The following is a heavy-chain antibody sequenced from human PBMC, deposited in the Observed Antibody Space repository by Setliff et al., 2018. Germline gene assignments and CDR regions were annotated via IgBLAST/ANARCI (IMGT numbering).Heavy chain of an antibody. CDR1: GFTLSNAW. D-gene: IGHD6-6*01. J-gene: IGHJ6*02. Sequence: GGSLRLSCAASGFTLSNAWMIWVRQAPGKGLEWVGQIKSKPDGGAAEYASPVRGRFTISRVDSKSTLYLQMSSLKTEDTAVYYCSTAEGDSSSFYHNMDVWGQGSTVTVSS. CDR3: STAEGDSSSFYHNMDV. CDR2: IKSKPDGGAA. V-gene: IGHV3-15*01.